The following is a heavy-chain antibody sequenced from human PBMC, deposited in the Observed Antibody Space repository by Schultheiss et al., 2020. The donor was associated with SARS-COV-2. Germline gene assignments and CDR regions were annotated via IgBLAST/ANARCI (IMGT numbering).Heavy chain of an antibody. CDR1: GGSISSYY. V-gene: IGHV4-59*01. Sequence: SQTLSLTCTVSGGSISSYYWSWIRQPPGKGLEWIGYIYYSGSTNYNPSLKSRVTISVDTSKNQFSLKLSSVTAADTAVYYCARDTVIVPAALGSAIDYWGQGTLVTVSS. CDR2: IYYSGST. J-gene: IGHJ4*02. CDR3: ARDTVIVPAALGSAIDY. D-gene: IGHD2-2*01.